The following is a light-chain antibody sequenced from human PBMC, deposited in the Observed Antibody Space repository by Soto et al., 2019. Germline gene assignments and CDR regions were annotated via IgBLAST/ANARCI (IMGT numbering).Light chain of an antibody. CDR2: WAS. J-gene: IGKJ5*01. CDR1: QSVLYSSNNKNY. CDR3: QQYYSSPFT. V-gene: IGKV4-1*01. Sequence: DIVMTQSPDSLVVSLGERATINCKSSQSVLYSSNNKNYLAWYQQKPGQPPKLLIYWASTRESGVPDRFSGSGSGTDFTLTISSLQAEDVAVYYCQQYYSSPFTFVQGTRLEIK.